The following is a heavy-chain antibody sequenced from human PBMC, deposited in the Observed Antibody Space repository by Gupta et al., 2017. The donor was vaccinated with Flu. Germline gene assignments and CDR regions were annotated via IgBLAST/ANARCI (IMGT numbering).Heavy chain of an antibody. D-gene: IGHD2-15*01. CDR3: ASLPYCSGGSCLDY. Sequence: EVQLVESGGGLVQPGGSLRLPWAASGFTFSSYSMNWVRHAPGKGLEWVSYISSSSSTIYYADSVKGRFTISRDNAKNSLYLQMNSLRAEDTAVYYCASLPYCSGGSCLDYWGQGTLVTVSS. J-gene: IGHJ4*02. V-gene: IGHV3-48*01. CDR1: GFTFSSYS. CDR2: ISSSSSTI.